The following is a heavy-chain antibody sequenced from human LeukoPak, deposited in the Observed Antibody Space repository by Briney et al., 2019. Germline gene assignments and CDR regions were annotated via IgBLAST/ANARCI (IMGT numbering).Heavy chain of an antibody. D-gene: IGHD3-22*01. CDR3: ARHGGYHSNAYYFDY. J-gene: IGHJ4*02. Sequence: PSETLSLTCTVSGGSVSSSNYYWGWIRQPPGKGLEWIGSIYYSGSTYYNPSLKSRVTIPVDTSKNQFSLKLSSVTATDTAVYYCARHGGYHSNAYYFDYWGQGTLVTVSS. V-gene: IGHV4-39*01. CDR2: IYYSGST. CDR1: GGSVSSSNYY.